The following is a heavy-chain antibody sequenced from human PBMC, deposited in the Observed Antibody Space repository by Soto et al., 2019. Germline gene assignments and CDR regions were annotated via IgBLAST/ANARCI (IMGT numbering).Heavy chain of an antibody. V-gene: IGHV4-30-2*01. J-gene: IGHJ6*02. CDR3: ARAPPGPAPRWGV. CDR1: NGSISSGGYS. CDR2: IYPTGKT. Sequence: SETLSLTCTVSNGSISSGGYSWSWIRQTPGKGLEWIGYIYPTGKTYYNPSLKNRATLSIDTSQNQFSLQLTSVTAADTAVYYGARAPPGPAPRWGVWGQGTTVTVSS. D-gene: IGHD3-16*01.